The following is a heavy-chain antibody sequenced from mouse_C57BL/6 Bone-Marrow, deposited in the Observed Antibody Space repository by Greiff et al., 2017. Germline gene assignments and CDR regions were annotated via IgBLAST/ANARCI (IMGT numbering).Heavy chain of an antibody. CDR1: GYAFSSSW. D-gene: IGHD2-3*01. V-gene: IGHV1-82*01. J-gene: IGHJ1*03. CDR2: IYPGDGDT. Sequence: QVQLQQSGPELVKPGASVKISCKASGYAFSSSWMNWVKPRPGKGLEWIGRIYPGDGDTNYNGKFKGKATLTADKSSSTAYMQLSSLTSEDSAVXFCARGGWLLRYFDVWGTGTTVTVSS. CDR3: ARGGWLLRYFDV.